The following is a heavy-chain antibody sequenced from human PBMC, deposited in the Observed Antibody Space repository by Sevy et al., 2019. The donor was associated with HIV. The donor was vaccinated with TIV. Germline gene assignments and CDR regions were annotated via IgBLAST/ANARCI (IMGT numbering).Heavy chain of an antibody. J-gene: IGHJ4*02. CDR2: ISHRGSPI. Sequence: GGSLRLSCAASGFSFSTYSMNWVRQAPGKGLEWVSYISHRGSPIYYADSVKGRFTISRDNSEHTMYLEMNSLRVEDTAFYFCARDGGLHLRLYYFDFWGQGTLVTVSS. CDR1: GFSFSTYS. V-gene: IGHV3-48*01. CDR3: ARDGGLHLRLYYFDF. D-gene: IGHD3-16*01.